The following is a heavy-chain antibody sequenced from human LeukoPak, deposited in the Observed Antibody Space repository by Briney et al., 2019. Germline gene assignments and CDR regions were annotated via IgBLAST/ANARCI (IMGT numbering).Heavy chain of an antibody. Sequence: GASLQICSKASGSIFTNYWIGWVRPLPGKRLEWMGIIYPGDFDTRYSPSFQGQVTISANNSISTAYLQWNSLKASDTAMYYCARRSGYVDYWGQGTLVTVSS. J-gene: IGHJ4*02. CDR3: ARRSGYVDY. D-gene: IGHD2-2*01. CDR2: IYPGDFDT. V-gene: IGHV5-51*01. CDR1: GSIFTNYW.